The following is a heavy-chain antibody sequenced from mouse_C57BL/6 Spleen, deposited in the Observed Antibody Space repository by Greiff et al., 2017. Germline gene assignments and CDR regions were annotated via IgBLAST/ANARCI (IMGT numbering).Heavy chain of an antibody. CDR2: ISSGGDYI. V-gene: IGHV5-9-1*02. CDR1: GFTFSSYA. D-gene: IGHD1-1*01. J-gene: IGHJ4*01. Sequence: EVKLMESGEGLVKPGGSLKLSCAASGFTFSSYAMSWVRQTPEKRLEWVAYISSGGDYIYYADTVKGRFTISRDNARNTLYLQMSSLKSEDTAMYYCTREGAGYYGSSYYYAMDYWGQGTSVTVSS. CDR3: TREGAGYYGSSYYYAMDY.